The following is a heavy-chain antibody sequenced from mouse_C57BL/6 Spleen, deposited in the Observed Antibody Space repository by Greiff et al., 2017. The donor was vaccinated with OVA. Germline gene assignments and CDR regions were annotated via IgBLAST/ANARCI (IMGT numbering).Heavy chain of an antibody. J-gene: IGHJ3*01. V-gene: IGHV14-2*01. CDR2: IDPEDGET. CDR1: GFNIKDYY. Sequence: EVKLQESGAELVKPGASVKLSCTASGFNIKDYYMHWVKQRTEQGLEWIGRIDPEDGETKYAPKFQGKATITADTSSNTAYLQLSSLTSEDTAVYYCASERREGSWFAYWGQGTLVTVSA. D-gene: IGHD2-12*01. CDR3: ASERREGSWFAY.